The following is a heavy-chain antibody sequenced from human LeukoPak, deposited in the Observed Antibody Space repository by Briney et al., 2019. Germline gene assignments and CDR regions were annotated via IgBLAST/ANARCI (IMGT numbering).Heavy chain of an antibody. V-gene: IGHV5-51*01. D-gene: IGHD6-19*01. Sequence: GESLKISCKGSGYSFTSYWIGWVRQMPGKGREGMGIIFPGDCDTRYSPSFQGQATISADKSISTAYLQCSSLKASDTAMYYCARSFRSSGWTTCDYWGQGTLVTVSS. CDR2: IFPGDCDT. J-gene: IGHJ4*02. CDR1: GYSFTSYW. CDR3: ARSFRSSGWTTCDY.